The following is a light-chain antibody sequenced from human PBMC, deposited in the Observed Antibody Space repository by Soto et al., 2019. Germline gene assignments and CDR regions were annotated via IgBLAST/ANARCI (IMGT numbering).Light chain of an antibody. CDR2: GAS. J-gene: IGKJ4*01. CDR3: QQYKNWPPVT. Sequence: ETVMTQSPATLSLFPGERATLSCRASQSVSNNLAWYQQKSGQSPRLLIYGASTRATGIPARFSGSGSETDFTLTISSLQSEDFAVHYCQQYKNWPPVTFGGGTKVEI. V-gene: IGKV3-15*01. CDR1: QSVSNN.